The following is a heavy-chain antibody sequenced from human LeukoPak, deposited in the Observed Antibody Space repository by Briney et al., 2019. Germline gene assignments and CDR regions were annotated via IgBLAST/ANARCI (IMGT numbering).Heavy chain of an antibody. J-gene: IGHJ6*02. CDR2: IHYNGIT. CDR3: ARDWAARYSSSWYSPYGMDA. Sequence: PSETLSLTCTVSGSMYNYYWSWIRQPPGKGLEWIGYIHYNGITNYNPSLKSRVTMSLDTSKNQVSLKLNSVTAADTAVYYCARDWAARYSSSWYSPYGMDAWGQGTTVTVSS. V-gene: IGHV4-59*12. D-gene: IGHD6-13*01. CDR1: GSMYNYY.